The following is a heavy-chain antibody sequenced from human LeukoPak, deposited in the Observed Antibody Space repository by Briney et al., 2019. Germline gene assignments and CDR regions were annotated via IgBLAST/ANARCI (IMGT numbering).Heavy chain of an antibody. CDR1: GYTFTHNY. J-gene: IGHJ3*02. D-gene: IGHD2/OR15-2a*01. CDR2: INPNTGGT. Sequence: ASVKVSCKASGYTFTHNYIHWVRQAPGQGLEWMGRINPNTGGTNSAQNFQGRLTMTRDTSISTAYMELSRLTSDDTAMYYCAITHVNNAFDIWGQGTLVTVSS. V-gene: IGHV1-2*06. CDR3: AITHVNNAFDI.